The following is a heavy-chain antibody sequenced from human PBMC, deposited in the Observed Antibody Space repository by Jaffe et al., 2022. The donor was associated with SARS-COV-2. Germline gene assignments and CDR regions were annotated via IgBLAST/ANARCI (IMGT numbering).Heavy chain of an antibody. Sequence: EVQVVESGGDLVKPGGSLRLSCAVSGINFTNAWMSWVRQAPGKGLEWLGRIKRKSGGGATDYAALVKGRFSISRDDSRNTLYLQMNSLKSEDTAVYYCTTDPGDYEDYWGQGTLVTVSS. J-gene: IGHJ4*02. V-gene: IGHV3-15*01. CDR2: IKRKSGGGAT. CDR3: TTDPGDYEDY. D-gene: IGHD4-17*01. CDR1: GINFTNAW.